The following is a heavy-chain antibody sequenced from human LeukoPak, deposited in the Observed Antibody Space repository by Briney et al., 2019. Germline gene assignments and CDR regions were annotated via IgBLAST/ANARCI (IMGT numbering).Heavy chain of an antibody. J-gene: IGHJ4*02. D-gene: IGHD6-19*01. CDR2: INSNGDST. CDR3: ARDLRIAVAGTNFDY. Sequence: EASVKVSCKASGYTFSHYYIHWVRQAPGQGLEWMGTINSNGDSTTSAQKFQGRVTMTRDMSTSTVYMELSSLRSEDTAVYYCARDLRIAVAGTNFDYWGQGTLVTVSS. CDR1: GYTFSHYY. V-gene: IGHV1-46*01.